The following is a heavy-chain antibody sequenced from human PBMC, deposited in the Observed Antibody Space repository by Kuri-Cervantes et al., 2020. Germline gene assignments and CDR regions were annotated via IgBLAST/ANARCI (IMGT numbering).Heavy chain of an antibody. V-gene: IGHV4-39*07. J-gene: IGHJ4*02. D-gene: IGHD6-13*01. CDR2: VYYSGST. CDR3: ARGEQLHYFDY. CDR1: GGPISSSTYY. Sequence: SETLSLTCSVSGGPISSSTYYWGWIRQPPGKGLDWIGTVYYSGSTYYNPSLKSRDTISVDTAKNQSSLKLRSVTAADSDVYYCARGEQLHYFDYWGQGTLVTVSS.